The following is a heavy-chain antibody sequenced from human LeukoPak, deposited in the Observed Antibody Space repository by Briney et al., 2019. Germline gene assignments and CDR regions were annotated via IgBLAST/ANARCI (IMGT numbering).Heavy chain of an antibody. Sequence: GGSLRLSCAASGFTFSDYYMSWIRQTPGKGLEWVSYISSSGSTIYYADSVKGRFTISRDNAKNSLYLQMNSLRAEDTALYYCANDSAGNCSSTSCYNFLDYWGQGTLVTVSS. J-gene: IGHJ4*02. CDR1: GFTFSDYY. CDR3: ANDSAGNCSSTSCYNFLDY. CDR2: ISSSGSTI. V-gene: IGHV3-11*01. D-gene: IGHD2-2*02.